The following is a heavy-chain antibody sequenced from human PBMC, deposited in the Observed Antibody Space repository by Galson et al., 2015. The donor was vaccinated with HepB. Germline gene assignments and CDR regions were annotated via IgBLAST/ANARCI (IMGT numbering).Heavy chain of an antibody. CDR2: IWYDGSNQ. CDR3: AREGRITVTIFDY. D-gene: IGHD4-17*01. V-gene: IGHV3-33*01. CDR1: GFTFGGYG. Sequence: SLRLSFAASGFTFGGYGMHWVRQAPGKGLEWVGVIWYDGSNQHYADSVKGRFTISRDNSKNILYLQMNSLKAEDTAVYYCAREGRITVTIFDYWGQGSLVTVSS. J-gene: IGHJ4*02.